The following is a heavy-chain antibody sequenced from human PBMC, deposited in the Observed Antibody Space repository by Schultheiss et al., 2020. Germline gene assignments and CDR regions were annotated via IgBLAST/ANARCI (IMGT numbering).Heavy chain of an antibody. CDR1: GYTFTSYG. D-gene: IGHD2-15*01. J-gene: IGHJ4*02. V-gene: IGHV1-18*01. Sequence: ASVKVSCKASGYTFTSYGISWVRQAPGQGLEWMGWISAYNGNTNYAQKLQGRVTMTTDTSTSTAYMELRSLRSDDTAVYYCAKGEAYCSGGSCSLYWGQGTLVTVSS. CDR3: AKGEAYCSGGSCSLY. CDR2: ISAYNGNT.